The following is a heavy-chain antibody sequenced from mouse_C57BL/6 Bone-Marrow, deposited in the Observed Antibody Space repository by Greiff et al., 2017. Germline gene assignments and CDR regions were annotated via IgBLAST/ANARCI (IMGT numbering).Heavy chain of an antibody. Sequence: VQLVESGGGLVKPGGSLKLSCAASGFTFSSYAMSWVRQTPEKRLEWVATISDGGSYTYYPDNVKGRFTISRDNAKNNLYLQMSHLKSEDTAMCYCARDRYDGYPFAYWGQGTLVTVSA. CDR2: ISDGGSYT. V-gene: IGHV5-4*01. CDR1: GFTFSSYA. CDR3: ARDRYDGYPFAY. D-gene: IGHD2-3*01. J-gene: IGHJ3*01.